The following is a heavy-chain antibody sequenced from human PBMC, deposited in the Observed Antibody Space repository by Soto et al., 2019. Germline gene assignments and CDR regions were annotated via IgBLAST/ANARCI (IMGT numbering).Heavy chain of an antibody. V-gene: IGHV1-3*01. CDR1: GYTFTSYA. D-gene: IGHD3-3*01. CDR3: ARGRPQLYYDFWSGHYGRDAFDI. Sequence: ASVKVSCKASGYTFTSYAMHCVRQAPGQRLEWMGWINAGNGNTKYSQKFQGRVTITRDTSASTAYMELSSLRSEDTAVYYCARGRPQLYYDFWSGHYGRDAFDIWVQGTMVTVSS. CDR2: INAGNGNT. J-gene: IGHJ3*02.